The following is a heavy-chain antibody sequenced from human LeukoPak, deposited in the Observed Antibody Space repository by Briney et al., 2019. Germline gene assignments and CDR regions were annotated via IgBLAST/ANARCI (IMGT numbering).Heavy chain of an antibody. CDR1: GGSISSSSYY. CDR2: IYYSGST. V-gene: IGHV4-39*07. Sequence: PSETLSLTCTVSGGSISSSSYYWGWIRQPPGKGLEWIGSIYYSGSTYYNPSLKSRVTISVDTSKNQSSLKLSSVTAADTAVYYCARGKWGTFDYWGQGTLVTVSS. D-gene: IGHD7-27*01. J-gene: IGHJ4*02. CDR3: ARGKWGTFDY.